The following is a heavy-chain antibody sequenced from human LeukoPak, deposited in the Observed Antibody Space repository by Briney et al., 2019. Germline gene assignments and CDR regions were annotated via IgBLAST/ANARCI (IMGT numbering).Heavy chain of an antibody. V-gene: IGHV3-11*01. D-gene: IGHD3-10*01. CDR1: GFIFSDYY. Sequence: KAGGSLRLSCAASGFIFSDYYMSWIRQAPGKGLEWVSYISSSGSTKYYADSVKGRFTISRDNAKNSYLQMNSLRAEDTAVYYCARDGHAYGRCSPHYWGQGTLVTVSS. CDR2: ISSSGSTK. CDR3: ARDGHAYGRCSPHY. J-gene: IGHJ4*02.